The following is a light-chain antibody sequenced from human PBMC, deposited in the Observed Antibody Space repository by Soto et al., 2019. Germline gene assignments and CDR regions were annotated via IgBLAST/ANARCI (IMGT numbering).Light chain of an antibody. CDR3: QSYDSSLSGWV. Sequence: QSVLTQPPSVSGAPGQKVTSSCTRSSSNIGAAYDVHWYQHLPGTAPKLLINGNNNRPSGVPDRFSGSKSGTSASLAITGLQAEDEADYYCQSYDSSLSGWVFGGGTKLTVL. J-gene: IGLJ3*02. V-gene: IGLV1-40*01. CDR2: GNN. CDR1: SSNIGAAYD.